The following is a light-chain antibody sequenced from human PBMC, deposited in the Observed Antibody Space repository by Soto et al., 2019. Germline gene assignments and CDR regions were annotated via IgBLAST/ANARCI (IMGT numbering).Light chain of an antibody. CDR2: AAS. V-gene: IGKV1-9*01. CDR1: QGISSY. CDR3: LQHNSYSRT. Sequence: DIQLTQSPSFLSASVGDRVTITCRASQGISSYLAWYQQKPGKAPKLLIYAASSLQSGVPSRFSGSGSGTEFTLTVSSLQPEHFATYYRLQHNSYSRTFGQGTKVDNK. J-gene: IGKJ1*01.